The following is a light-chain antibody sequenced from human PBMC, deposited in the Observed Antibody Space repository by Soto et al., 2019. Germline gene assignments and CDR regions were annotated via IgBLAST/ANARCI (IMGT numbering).Light chain of an antibody. CDR2: WAS. V-gene: IGKV4-1*01. CDR1: QSVLYSSNNKTY. CDR3: QQYYSTPLT. J-gene: IGKJ4*01. Sequence: DIVMTQSPDSLAVSLGERATINCKSSQSVLYSSNNKTYLAWYQQKPGQPPKLLIYWASTRESGVPDRFSGSGSGTDFTLTISSLQAEDVAVYYCQQYYSTPLTFGVGTKVEI.